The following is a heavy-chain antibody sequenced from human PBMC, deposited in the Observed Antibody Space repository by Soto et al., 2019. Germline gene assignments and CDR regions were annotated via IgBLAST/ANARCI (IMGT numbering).Heavy chain of an antibody. CDR3: VHKGGGDRILDY. CDR2: IYWDDYK. V-gene: IGHV2-5*02. J-gene: IGHJ4*02. CDR1: GFSLSTSGVG. Sequence: QITLKESGPALVKPTQTLTLTCTFSGFSLSTSGVGVGWIHQPPGEALEWLALIYWDDYKHFSPSLESRLTITKDTPKNQVALTMTNMDPVDTATYYCVHKGGGDRILDYWGQGTLVTVSS. D-gene: IGHD3-16*01.